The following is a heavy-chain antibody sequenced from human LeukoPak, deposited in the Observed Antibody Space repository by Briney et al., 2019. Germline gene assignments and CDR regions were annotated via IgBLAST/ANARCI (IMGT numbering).Heavy chain of an antibody. D-gene: IGHD2-15*01. V-gene: IGHV3-23*01. J-gene: IGHJ4*02. CDR3: AKRYCSGASCSLFDY. CDR2: VSGGGDYT. Sequence: QPGGSLRLSCAASGYTFSSHVMSWVRQAPGKGLEWVSAVSGGGDYTSYADSVKGRFTISRDNSKDTLYLQMNSLRADDTAVYYCAKRYCSGASCSLFDYWGQGTLLTVSS. CDR1: GYTFSSHV.